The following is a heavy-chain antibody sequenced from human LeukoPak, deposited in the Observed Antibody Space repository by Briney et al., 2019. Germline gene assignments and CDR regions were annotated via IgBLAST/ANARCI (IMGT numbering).Heavy chain of an antibody. Sequence: GGSLTLSCAASGFTFSSYWMYWVRQAPGKGLVWVSRINSDGISTSYADFVKGRFTISRDNAKNTLYLQMNSLRDEDTAVYYCARSVDMVRGVISDWFDPWGQGTLVTVSS. CDR3: ARSVDMVRGVISDWFDP. J-gene: IGHJ5*02. CDR1: GFTFSSYW. CDR2: INSDGIST. V-gene: IGHV3-74*01. D-gene: IGHD3-10*01.